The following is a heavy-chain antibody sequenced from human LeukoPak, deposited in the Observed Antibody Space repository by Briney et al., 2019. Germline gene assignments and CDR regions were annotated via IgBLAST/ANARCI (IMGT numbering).Heavy chain of an antibody. CDR3: AGGPYCSGGSCYFYDYYYYGMDV. J-gene: IGHJ6*02. V-gene: IGHV4-34*01. CDR1: GGSFSGYY. D-gene: IGHD2-15*01. Sequence: SETLSLTCAVYGGSFSGYYWSWIRQPPGKGLEWIGEINHSGSTNYNPSLKSRVTISVDTSKNQFSLKLSSVTAADTAVYYCAGGPYCSGGSCYFYDYYYYGMDVWGQGTTVTVSS. CDR2: INHSGST.